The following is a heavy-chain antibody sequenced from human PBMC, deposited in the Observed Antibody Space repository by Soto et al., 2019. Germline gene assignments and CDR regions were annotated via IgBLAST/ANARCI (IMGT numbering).Heavy chain of an antibody. CDR3: AKAYTIFGVVYYYYGMDV. D-gene: IGHD3-3*01. J-gene: IGHJ6*02. Sequence: GGSLRLSCAASGFTFSSYGMHWVRQAPGKGLEWVAVISYDGSNKYYADSVKGRFTISRDNSKNTLYLQMNSLRAEDTAVYYCAKAYTIFGVVYYYYGMDVWGQGTTVTVSS. V-gene: IGHV3-30*18. CDR2: ISYDGSNK. CDR1: GFTFSSYG.